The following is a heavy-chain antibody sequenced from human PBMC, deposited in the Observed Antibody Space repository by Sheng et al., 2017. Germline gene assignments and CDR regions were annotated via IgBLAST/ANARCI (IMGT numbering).Heavy chain of an antibody. D-gene: IGHD6-13*01. CDR3: ARVQIRGVAAADHYYYMDV. J-gene: IGHJ6*03. V-gene: IGHV3-11*04. Sequence: PGGSLRLSCAASGFTFSDYYMSWIRQAPGKGLEWVSYISSSGSTIYYADSVKGRFTISRDNAKNSLYLQMNSLRAEDTAVYYCARVQIRGVAAADHYYYMDVWGQGTTVTVSS. CDR1: GFTFSDYY. CDR2: ISSSGSTI.